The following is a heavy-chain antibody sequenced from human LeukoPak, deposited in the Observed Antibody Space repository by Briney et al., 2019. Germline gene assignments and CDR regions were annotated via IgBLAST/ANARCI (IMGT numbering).Heavy chain of an antibody. D-gene: IGHD1-26*01. J-gene: IGHJ4*02. V-gene: IGHV3-30*18. Sequence: GGSLRLSCAASGFTFSSYGMHWVRQAPGKGLEWVAVISYDGSNKYYADSVKGRFTISRDNSKNTLYLQMNSLRAEDTAVYYCAKDSGLLYFDYWGREPWSPSPQ. CDR1: GFTFSSYG. CDR2: ISYDGSNK. CDR3: AKDSGLLYFDY.